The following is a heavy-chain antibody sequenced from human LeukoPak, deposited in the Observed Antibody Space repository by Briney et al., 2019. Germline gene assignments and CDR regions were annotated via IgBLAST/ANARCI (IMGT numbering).Heavy chain of an antibody. CDR2: INPSGGST. Sequence: ASVKVSCKASGYTFTSYYMHWVRQAPGQGLEWMGIINPSGGSTSYAQKFQGRVTMTRDMSTSTVYMELSSLRAEDTAVYYCARVPDIVATIGSARLDYWGQGTLVTVSS. J-gene: IGHJ4*02. V-gene: IGHV1-46*01. D-gene: IGHD5-12*01. CDR3: ARVPDIVATIGSARLDY. CDR1: GYTFTSYY.